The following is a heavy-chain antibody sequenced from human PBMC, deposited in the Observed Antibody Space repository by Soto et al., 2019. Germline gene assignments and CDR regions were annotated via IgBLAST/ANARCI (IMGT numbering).Heavy chain of an antibody. D-gene: IGHD3-3*01. V-gene: IGHV4-59*01. CDR1: GGSISSYY. Sequence: LSLTCTVSGGSISSYYWSWIRQPPGKGLEWIGYIYYSGSTNYNPSLKSRVTISVDTSKNQFSLKLSSVTAADTAVYYCARVNSIFGVVHTFDYWGQGTLVTVSS. CDR3: ARVNSIFGVVHTFDY. J-gene: IGHJ4*02. CDR2: IYYSGST.